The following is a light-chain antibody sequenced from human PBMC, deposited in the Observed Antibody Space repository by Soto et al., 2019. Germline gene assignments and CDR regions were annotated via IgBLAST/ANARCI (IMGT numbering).Light chain of an antibody. CDR1: QSVNSRY. CDR3: QQYGSSPWT. V-gene: IGKV3-20*01. CDR2: GTS. Sequence: EIVLTQSPGTLSLSPGERATLSCRASQSVNSRYLAWYQQKPGQTPNLLIYGTSSRATGIPDRFSGSGSGTDFTLTISRLEPEDFAVYYCQQYGSSPWTFGQGTKVDI. J-gene: IGKJ1*01.